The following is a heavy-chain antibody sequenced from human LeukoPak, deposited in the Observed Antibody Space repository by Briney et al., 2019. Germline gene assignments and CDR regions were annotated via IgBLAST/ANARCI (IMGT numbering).Heavy chain of an antibody. J-gene: IGHJ4*02. CDR2: ICYRRAT. CDR1: GGSINNGDNC. Sequence: SETLSLTCAVSGGSINNGDNCWTWIRQPPGKGLEWVGFICYRRATNYRGDTYYNPSLNGRVTISVDTSKNQFSLKLSSVTAADTAVYYCARRGYDRSTYYFFDYWGQGTLVTVSS. D-gene: IGHD3-22*01. V-gene: IGHV4-61*08. CDR3: ARRGYDRSTYYFFDY.